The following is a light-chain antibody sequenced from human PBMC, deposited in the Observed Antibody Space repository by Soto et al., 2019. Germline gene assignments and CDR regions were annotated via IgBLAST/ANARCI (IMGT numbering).Light chain of an antibody. CDR2: DAS. CDR1: QSVSSN. Sequence: EIVMTQSPATLSVSPGERATLSCRASQSVSSNLAWYQQKPGQAPRLLIYDASRRATGIPDRFSGSGSGTDFTLTISRLEPEDFAVYFCQQYDSSPQAFGLGTKVDI. V-gene: IGKV3-20*01. CDR3: QQYDSSPQA. J-gene: IGKJ1*01.